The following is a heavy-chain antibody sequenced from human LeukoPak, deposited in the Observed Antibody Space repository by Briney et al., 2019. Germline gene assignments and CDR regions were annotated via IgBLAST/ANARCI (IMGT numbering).Heavy chain of an antibody. J-gene: IGHJ5*02. D-gene: IGHD2-2*01. CDR2: INHSGST. V-gene: IGHV4-34*01. Sequence: SETLSLTCAVYGGSFSGYYWSWIRQPPGKGLEWIGEINHSGSTNYNPSLKSRVTISVDTSKNQFSLKLSSVTAADTAVYYCAIHIVVIPAAKKKNWFDPWGQGTLVTVSS. CDR1: GGSFSGYY. CDR3: AIHIVVIPAAKKKNWFDP.